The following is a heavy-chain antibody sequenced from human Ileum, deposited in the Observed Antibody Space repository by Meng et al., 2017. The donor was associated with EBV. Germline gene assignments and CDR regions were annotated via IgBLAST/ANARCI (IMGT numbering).Heavy chain of an antibody. CDR2: IYFSGST. J-gene: IGHJ4*02. CDR3: ARGGDTAMMSPFFLD. D-gene: IGHD5-18*01. V-gene: IGHV4-39*07. CDR1: GGSISISNYY. Sequence: QLQLRESGLGLVRPSXTLXLTCTXSGGSISISNYYWDWIRQPPGKGLDWIGSIYFSGSTYYNPSLKSRITISIDTSKNQFSLELRSVTAADTAVYYCARGGDTAMMSPFFLDWGQGTLVTVSS.